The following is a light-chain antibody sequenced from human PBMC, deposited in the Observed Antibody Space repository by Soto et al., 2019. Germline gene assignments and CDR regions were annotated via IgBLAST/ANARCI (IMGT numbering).Light chain of an antibody. CDR1: SSDVGGYNY. Sequence: QSVLAQPPSASGSPGQSVAISCTGTSSDVGGYNYVSWYQQHPGKAPKLMIYEVNKRPSGVPDRFSGSKSGNTAYLTISGLQVEDEAKYFCFSFTTTSAHVFGTGTKVTVL. J-gene: IGLJ1*01. CDR3: FSFTTTSAHV. CDR2: EVN. V-gene: IGLV2-8*01.